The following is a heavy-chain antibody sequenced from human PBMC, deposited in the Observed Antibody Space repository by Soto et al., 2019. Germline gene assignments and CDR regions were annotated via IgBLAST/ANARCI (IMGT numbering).Heavy chain of an antibody. CDR1: GGSISSYY. D-gene: IGHD6-19*01. J-gene: IGHJ4*02. Sequence: SETLSLTCTVSGGSISSYYWSWIRQPAGKGLEWIGRIYTSGSTNYNPSPKSRVTMSVDTSKNQFSLKLSSVTAADTAVYYCAREVTVDSGWSRELDYWGQGTLVTVSS. CDR2: IYTSGST. V-gene: IGHV4-4*07. CDR3: AREVTVDSGWSRELDY.